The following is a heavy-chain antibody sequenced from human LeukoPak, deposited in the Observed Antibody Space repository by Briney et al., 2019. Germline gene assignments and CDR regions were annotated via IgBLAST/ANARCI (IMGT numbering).Heavy chain of an antibody. CDR1: GGSISSYY. CDR2: IYYSGST. J-gene: IGHJ4*02. Sequence: SETLSLTCTVSGGSISSYYWSWIRQPPGQGLEWMGYIYYSGSTNYNPSLKSRVTISVDTSKNQFSLKLSSVTAADTAVYYCARARWLRLERFFDYWGQGTLVTVSS. CDR3: ARARWLRLERFFDY. D-gene: IGHD5-12*01. V-gene: IGHV4-59*01.